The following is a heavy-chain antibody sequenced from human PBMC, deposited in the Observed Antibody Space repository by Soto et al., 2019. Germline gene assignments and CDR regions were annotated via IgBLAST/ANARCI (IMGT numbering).Heavy chain of an antibody. CDR2: IHHSGST. D-gene: IGHD3-10*01. J-gene: IGHJ4*02. CDR1: GDSISSMNW. Sequence: QVQLQESGPGLVKPSGTLSLTCAVSGDSISSMNWWSWVRQPPGKGLEWIGEIHHSGSTNYNPSLMSRVTISVDKSKNPFSLKLTSVTAADTAVYYCARYDYGSGDDYNIDYWGQGTLVTVSS. CDR3: ARYDYGSGDDYNIDY. V-gene: IGHV4-4*02.